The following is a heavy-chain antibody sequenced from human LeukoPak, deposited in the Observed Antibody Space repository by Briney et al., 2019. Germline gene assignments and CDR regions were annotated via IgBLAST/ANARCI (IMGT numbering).Heavy chain of an antibody. V-gene: IGHV3-30*02. CDR3: AKNRRSYGSGSRESFVY. Sequence: GGSLRLSCESAGITFSSYDMHWVRQAPGKGLEWVTVIRYDGSDKSYADSVKSRFTISRDNSKNIMYLQMRSLRTENTAVYYCAKNRRSYGSGSRESFVYWGQGTLVTVSS. J-gene: IGHJ4*02. CDR1: GITFSSYD. D-gene: IGHD3-10*01. CDR2: IRYDGSDK.